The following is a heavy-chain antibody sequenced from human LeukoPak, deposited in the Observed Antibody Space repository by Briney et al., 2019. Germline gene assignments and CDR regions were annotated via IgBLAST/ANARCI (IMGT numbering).Heavy chain of an antibody. CDR1: GASITSNW. CDR3: ARHIGILGKWGFDY. Sequence: SETLSLTCAVSGASITSNWWSWVRQSPGKGLEWIGEIHHSASPNYNTSLKSRVTLSLDKSQNQFSLKVTSVTAADTAVYYCARHIGILGKWGFDYWGQGTLVTVSS. V-gene: IGHV4-4*02. CDR2: IHHSASP. D-gene: IGHD2/OR15-2a*01. J-gene: IGHJ4*02.